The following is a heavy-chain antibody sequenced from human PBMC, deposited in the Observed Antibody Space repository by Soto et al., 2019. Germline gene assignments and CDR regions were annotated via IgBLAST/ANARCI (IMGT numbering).Heavy chain of an antibody. V-gene: IGHV4-61*01. D-gene: IGHD2-15*01. CDR2: IYDSVST. CDR1: GGSVSIGSYY. CDR3: LTVAQRCSGSICYSPTGMEV. J-gene: IGHJ6*02. Sequence: PSEPLSLTCTVSGGSVSIGSYYWSWLRQPPGKGLELIGYIYDSVSTNYNPSLKSRVTISVDTSKNQFSLKLSSVTSDDTAVYYCLTVAQRCSGSICYSPTGMEVWGQGTTVTVSS.